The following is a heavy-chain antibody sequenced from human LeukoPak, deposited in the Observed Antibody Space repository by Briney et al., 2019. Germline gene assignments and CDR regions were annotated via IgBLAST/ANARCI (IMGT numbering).Heavy chain of an antibody. Sequence: PSETLSLTCTVSGGSISRSSYYWGWIRQPPGKGLEWIGSIYYSGSTYYNPSLKSRVTTSVDTSKNQFSLKLSSVTAADTAVYYCARAPLRDGYNSIFDYWGQGTLVTVSS. CDR1: GGSISRSSYY. V-gene: IGHV4-39*07. CDR2: IYYSGST. J-gene: IGHJ4*02. CDR3: ARAPLRDGYNSIFDY. D-gene: IGHD5-24*01.